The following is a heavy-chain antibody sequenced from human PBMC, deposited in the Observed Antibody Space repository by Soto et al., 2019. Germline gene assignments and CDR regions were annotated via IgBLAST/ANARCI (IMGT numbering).Heavy chain of an antibody. Sequence: SETLSLTCTVSGGSISSGGYYWSWIRQHPGKGLEWIGYIYYSGSTYYNPSLKSRVTISVDTSKNQFSLKLSSVTAADTAVYYCAITGTTPYYYGMDVWGQGTTVTV. D-gene: IGHD1-7*01. J-gene: IGHJ6*02. CDR1: GGSISSGGYY. CDR3: AITGTTPYYYGMDV. CDR2: IYYSGST. V-gene: IGHV4-31*03.